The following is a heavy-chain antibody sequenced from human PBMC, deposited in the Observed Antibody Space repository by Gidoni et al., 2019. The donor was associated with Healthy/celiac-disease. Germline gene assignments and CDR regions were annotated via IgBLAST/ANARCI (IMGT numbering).Heavy chain of an antibody. CDR1: GFLFNKAW. V-gene: IGHV3-15*01. CDR3: TRANYYASLFNC. J-gene: IGHJ4*02. Sequence: DVQLVASGGGLLKPGGSLRLSCAASGFLFNKAWRGWVRQAPGKGLEWVGRIKSKSDGGTTDYAAPVKGRFTISRDDSKNTLYLQMNSLKTEDTAVYYCTRANYYASLFNCWGQGTLVTVSS. D-gene: IGHD3-16*01. CDR2: IKSKSDGGTT.